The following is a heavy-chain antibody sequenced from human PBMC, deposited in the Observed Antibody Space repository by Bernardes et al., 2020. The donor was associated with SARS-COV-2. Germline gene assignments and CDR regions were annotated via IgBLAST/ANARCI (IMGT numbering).Heavy chain of an antibody. Sequence: SVKVSCKASGGTFSSYAISWVRQAPGQGLEWMGRIIPILGIANYAQKFQGRVTITADKSTSTAYMELSSLRSEDTAVYYCASVATRAGWKSSWYGMDVWGQGTTVTVSS. J-gene: IGHJ6*02. CDR1: GGTFSSYA. D-gene: IGHD6-19*01. V-gene: IGHV1-69*04. CDR2: IIPILGIA. CDR3: ASVATRAGWKSSWYGMDV.